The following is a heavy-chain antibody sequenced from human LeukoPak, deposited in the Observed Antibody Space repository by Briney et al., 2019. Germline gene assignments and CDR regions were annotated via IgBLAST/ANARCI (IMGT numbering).Heavy chain of an antibody. J-gene: IGHJ4*02. V-gene: IGHV3-7*03. CDR1: GFTFSYYL. Sequence: PGGSLRLSCAASGFTFSYYLMKWGHQAPGRGLEGVANMKEDGSENYCVDCVKGRFTISRDNAKNSLYLQMNSLRVEDTAVYYCARGPNYGSRSDYFDYWGQGTLVTVSS. CDR3: ARGPNYGSRSDYFDY. CDR2: MKEDGSEN. D-gene: IGHD3-10*01.